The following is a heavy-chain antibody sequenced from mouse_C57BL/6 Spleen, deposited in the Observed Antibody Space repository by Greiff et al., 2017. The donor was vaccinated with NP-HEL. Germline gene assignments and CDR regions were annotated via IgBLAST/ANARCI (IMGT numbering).Heavy chain of an antibody. CDR2: INPSSGYT. D-gene: IGHD1-1*01. CDR3: ARHWDTVVARYFDV. Sequence: VQLQQSGAELAKPGASVKLSCKASGYTFTSYWMHWVKQRPGQGLEWIGYINPSSGYTKYNQKFKDKATLTADKSSRTAYMQLSSLTYEDAAVYYCARHWDTVVARYFDVWGTGTTVTVSS. CDR1: GYTFTSYW. V-gene: IGHV1-7*01. J-gene: IGHJ1*03.